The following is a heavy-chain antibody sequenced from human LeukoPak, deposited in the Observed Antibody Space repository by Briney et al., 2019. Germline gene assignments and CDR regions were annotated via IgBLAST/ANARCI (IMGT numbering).Heavy chain of an antibody. CDR2: VSHSGNT. Sequence: SETLSLTCAVYGGSLSGYYWTWIRQPPGKGLEWIGEVSHSGNTNYNPSLKSRVTVSVDTSKNQISLKLSSATAADTAVYYCARRKYDSGTSCLDYWGQGTLVTVSS. V-gene: IGHV4-34*01. J-gene: IGHJ4*02. D-gene: IGHD3-10*01. CDR1: GGSLSGYY. CDR3: ARRKYDSGTSCLDY.